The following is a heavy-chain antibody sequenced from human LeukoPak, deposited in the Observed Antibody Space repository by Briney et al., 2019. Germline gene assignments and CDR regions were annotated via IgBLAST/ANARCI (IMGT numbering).Heavy chain of an antibody. CDR3: ARIRYCDSSGYTFTGYYGMDV. CDR1: GGSISSSNW. V-gene: IGHV4-4*02. Sequence: PSGTLSLTCAVSGGSISSSNWWSWVRQPPGKGLEWIGEIYHSGSTNYNPSLKSRVTISVDKSKNQFSLKLSSVTAADTAVYYCARIRYCDSSGYTFTGYYGMDVWGRGTTVTVSS. D-gene: IGHD3-22*01. CDR2: IYHSGST. J-gene: IGHJ6*02.